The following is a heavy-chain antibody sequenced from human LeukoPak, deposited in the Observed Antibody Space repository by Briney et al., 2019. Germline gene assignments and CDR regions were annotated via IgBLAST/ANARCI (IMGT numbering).Heavy chain of an antibody. Sequence: ASVKVSCKASGYTFTNYAMNWVRQAPGQGLEWMGWIHPNTGNPTYAQGFTGRFVFSLDTSVGTTYLQISSLKAEDTAVYYCARAYQSLGGLSLPDHWGQGTLVTVSS. CDR3: ARAYQSLGGLSLPDH. CDR2: IHPNTGNP. CDR1: GYTFTNYA. D-gene: IGHD3-16*02. V-gene: IGHV7-4-1*02. J-gene: IGHJ5*02.